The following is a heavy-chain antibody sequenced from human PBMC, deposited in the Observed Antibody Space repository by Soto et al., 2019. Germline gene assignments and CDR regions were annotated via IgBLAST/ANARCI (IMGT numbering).Heavy chain of an antibody. CDR3: ARDPGTSMIENYYNGMDV. V-gene: IGHV4-4*07. CDR2: IYTGGSS. D-gene: IGHD3-16*01. J-gene: IGHJ6*02. CDR1: GDSIRNYF. Sequence: SETLSLTCTVSGDSIRNYFWSWIRQPAGKGLEWIGRIYTGGSSNYNPSLKSRLTMSVDTSKNQVSLNLRSVTAADTAVYYCARDPGTSMIENYYNGMDVWGRGTTVTVSS.